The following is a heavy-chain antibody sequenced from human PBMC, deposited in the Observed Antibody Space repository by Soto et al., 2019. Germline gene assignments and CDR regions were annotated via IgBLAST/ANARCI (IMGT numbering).Heavy chain of an antibody. D-gene: IGHD2-21*01. CDR2: IYHSGST. J-gene: IGHJ4*02. V-gene: IGHV4-30-2*01. CDR1: GGSISSGGYS. Sequence: SETLSLTCAVSGGSISSGGYSWSWIRQPPGKGLEWIGYIYHSGSTYYNPSLKSRVTISVDRSKNQFSLKLSSVTAADTAVYYCARVWGYYFDYWGQGTLVTVSS. CDR3: ARVWGYYFDY.